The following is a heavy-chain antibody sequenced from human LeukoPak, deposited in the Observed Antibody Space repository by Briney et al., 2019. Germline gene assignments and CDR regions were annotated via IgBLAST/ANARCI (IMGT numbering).Heavy chain of an antibody. J-gene: IGHJ4*02. CDR3: AREGVAGTFDY. CDR2: IYYSGST. D-gene: IGHD6-19*01. V-gene: IGHV4-59*12. Sequence: SETLSLTCTVSGGSISSYYWSWIRQPPGKGLEWIGYIYYSGSTNYNPSLKSRVTISVDTSKNQFSLKLSSVIAADTAVYYCAREGVAGTFDYWGQGTLVTVSS. CDR1: GGSISSYY.